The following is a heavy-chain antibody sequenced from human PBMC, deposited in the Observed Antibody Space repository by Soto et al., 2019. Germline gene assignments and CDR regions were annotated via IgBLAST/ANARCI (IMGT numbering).Heavy chain of an antibody. Sequence: QVRLVESGGGVVQPGRSLRLSCAASGFTFSSYGMHWVRQAPGKGREWVAVISYDGSNKYYADSVKGRFTISRDNSKNTMYLQMNSLRAEDKAVYYCAKLWGTSTYDSIGYPIDYWGQGTLVTVSS. D-gene: IGHD3-22*01. CDR1: GFTFSSYG. V-gene: IGHV3-30*18. CDR3: AKLWGTSTYDSIGYPIDY. CDR2: ISYDGSNK. J-gene: IGHJ4*02.